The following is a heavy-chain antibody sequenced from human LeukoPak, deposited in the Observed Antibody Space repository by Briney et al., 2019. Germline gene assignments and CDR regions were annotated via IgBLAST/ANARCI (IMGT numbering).Heavy chain of an antibody. J-gene: IGHJ4*02. CDR3: AAIGDIVLVPAIPDY. V-gene: IGHV4-39*07. CDR2: IYYSGSA. CDR1: GGSISSSIYY. Sequence: PSETLSLTCTVSGGSISSSIYYWVWIRQPPGNGLEWIANIYYSGSAYYNPSLKSRVTISVDTSKNLFSLKLRSVTAADTAVYYCAAIGDIVLVPAIPDYWGQGTLVTVSS. D-gene: IGHD2-2*01.